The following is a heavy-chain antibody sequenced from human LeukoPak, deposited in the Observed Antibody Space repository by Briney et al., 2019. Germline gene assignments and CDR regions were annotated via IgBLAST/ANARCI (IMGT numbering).Heavy chain of an antibody. Sequence: ASVKVSCKASGYTFTSYDINWVRQATGQGLEWMGWMNPNSGDTGYAQKFQGRVTTTRNTSISTAYMELSSLRSEDTAVYYCARVGYCSSTSCYWYYYYYYGMDVWGQGTTVTVSS. J-gene: IGHJ6*02. D-gene: IGHD2-2*01. CDR3: ARVGYCSSTSCYWYYYYYYGMDV. V-gene: IGHV1-8*01. CDR1: GYTFTSYD. CDR2: MNPNSGDT.